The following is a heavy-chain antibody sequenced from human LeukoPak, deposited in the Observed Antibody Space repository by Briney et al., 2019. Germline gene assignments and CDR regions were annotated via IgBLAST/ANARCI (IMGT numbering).Heavy chain of an antibody. CDR2: INPNSGGT. CDR3: ARDGGYGSGSYRVHYYYMDV. Sequence: GASVKVSCKASGYTFTGYYMHWVRQAPGQGLEWMGWINPNSGGTNYAQKFQGRVTMTRDTSISTAYMELSRLRSDDTAVYYCARDGGYGSGSYRVHYYYMDVWGKGTTVTVSS. V-gene: IGHV1-2*02. D-gene: IGHD3-10*01. J-gene: IGHJ6*03. CDR1: GYTFTGYY.